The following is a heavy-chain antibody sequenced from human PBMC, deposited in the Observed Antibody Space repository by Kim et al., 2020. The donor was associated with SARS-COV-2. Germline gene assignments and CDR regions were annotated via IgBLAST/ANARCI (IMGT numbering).Heavy chain of an antibody. D-gene: IGHD2-21*01. J-gene: IGHJ4*02. CDR3: TRDDNNVADFDS. V-gene: IGHV3-48*03. CDR2: K. Sequence: KESADSVRGRFTISRDNARKSLYLQMRSLRADDTALYYCTRDDNNVADFDSWGQGTLVTVSS.